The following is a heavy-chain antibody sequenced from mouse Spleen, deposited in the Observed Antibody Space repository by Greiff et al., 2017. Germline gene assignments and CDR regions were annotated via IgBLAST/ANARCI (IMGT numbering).Heavy chain of an antibody. Sequence: VQLKESGGGLVKPGGSLKLSCAASGFTFSSYAMSWVRQTPEKRLEWVATISDGGSYTYYPDNVKGRFTISRDNAKNNLYLQMSHLKSEDTAMYYCAREGDEGFAYWGQGTLVTVSA. V-gene: IGHV5-4*01. CDR3: AREGDEGFAY. J-gene: IGHJ3*01. CDR2: ISDGGSYT. CDR1: GFTFSSYA.